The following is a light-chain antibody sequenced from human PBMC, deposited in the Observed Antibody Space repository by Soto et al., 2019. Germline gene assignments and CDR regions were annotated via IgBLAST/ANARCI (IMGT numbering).Light chain of an antibody. V-gene: IGKV3-20*01. Sequence: EIVLTQSPGTLSLSPGESATLSCRASQSVGRKYLAWFQHKPDQAPRLLIYDASNRATGVPDRFSGSGSGTDFTLSVTRLEPEDFAVYYCHQYAVSPLTFGGGTTVEIK. CDR1: QSVGRKY. J-gene: IGKJ4*01. CDR2: DAS. CDR3: HQYAVSPLT.